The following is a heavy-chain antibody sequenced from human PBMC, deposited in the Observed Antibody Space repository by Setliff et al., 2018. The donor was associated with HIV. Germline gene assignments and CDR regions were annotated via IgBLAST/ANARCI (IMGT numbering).Heavy chain of an antibody. J-gene: IGHJ6*02. V-gene: IGHV4-39*07. CDR1: GGPITTSTYY. D-gene: IGHD1-26*01. CDR3: EAATVGQTGYYGIDV. CDR2: IYQSGTT. Sequence: SETLSLTCTVSGGPITTSTYYWGWIRQPPEKGLEWIGNIYQSGTTFYNASLRSRVTMSVDTSKNQFSLKLNFVTAADTAVYYCEAATVGQTGYYGIDVWGQGTAVTVSS.